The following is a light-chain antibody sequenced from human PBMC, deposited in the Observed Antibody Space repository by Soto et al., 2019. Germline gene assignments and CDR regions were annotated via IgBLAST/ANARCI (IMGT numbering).Light chain of an antibody. Sequence: EIVLTQSPGPLSLSPGERATLSCRASQTVTSSYLAWYQQKPGQAPKLLIYGASSRATGIPDRFSGSGSGTDFTLTISGLEPEDFAVYYCQQYGSTPVTFGQGTKVEI. V-gene: IGKV3-20*01. J-gene: IGKJ1*01. CDR2: GAS. CDR3: QQYGSTPVT. CDR1: QTVTSSY.